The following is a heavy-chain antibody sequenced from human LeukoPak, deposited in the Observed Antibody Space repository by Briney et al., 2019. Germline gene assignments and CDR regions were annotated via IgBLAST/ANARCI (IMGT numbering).Heavy chain of an antibody. CDR3: ARPKEYSSSSGPLGY. D-gene: IGHD6-6*01. CDR1: GFTSSSYS. CDR2: ISSSSSTI. V-gene: IGHV3-48*01. J-gene: IGHJ4*02. Sequence: GGSLRLSCAASGFTSSSYSMNWVRQAPGKGLEWVSYISSSSSTIYYADSVKGRFTISRDNAKNSLCLQMNSLRAEDTAVYYCARPKEYSSSSGPLGYWGQGTLVTVSS.